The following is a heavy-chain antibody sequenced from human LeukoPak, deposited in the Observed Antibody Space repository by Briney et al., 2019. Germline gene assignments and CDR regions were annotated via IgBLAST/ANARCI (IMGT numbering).Heavy chain of an antibody. CDR2: ISIDGSRT. V-gene: IGHV3-74*01. CDR1: GFTFSSYS. D-gene: IGHD1-14*01. J-gene: IGHJ3*02. CDR3: TREGPPDAFDI. Sequence: SGGSLRLSCAASGFTFSSYSMNWVRQAPGKGLEWVSRISIDGSRTSYADSVKGRFTISRDNAKNTLYLQMNSLRVEDTAVYYCTREGPPDAFDIWGQGTMVTVSS.